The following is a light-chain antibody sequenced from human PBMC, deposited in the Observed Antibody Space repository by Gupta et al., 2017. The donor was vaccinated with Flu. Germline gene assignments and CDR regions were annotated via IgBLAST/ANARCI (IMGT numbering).Light chain of an antibody. CDR1: SSNIGSYT. J-gene: IGLJ1*01. CDR3: AVWDDSPSGHYV. V-gene: IGLV1-44*01. CDR2: DFS. Sequence: QSALTQPPSASGTTGQRVPLSCSGRSSNIGSYTVDWYQQVPGTAPNLLIYDFSQRPSGVPDRFSGSKSGTSASLAISGLQSEDEADYYCAVWDDSPSGHYVLGPGTKVTVL.